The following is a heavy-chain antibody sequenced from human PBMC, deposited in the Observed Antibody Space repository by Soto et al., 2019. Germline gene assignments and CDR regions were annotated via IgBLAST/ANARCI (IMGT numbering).Heavy chain of an antibody. D-gene: IGHD4-17*01. V-gene: IGHV3-66*01. CDR1: GFTVSSNY. CDR2: IYSGGST. Sequence: EVQLVESGGGLVQPGGSLRLSCAASGFTVSSNYMSWVRQAPGKGLEWVSVIYSGGSTYYADSVKGRFTIFRDNSKNTLYLQMNSLRAEDTAVYYCARGVGYGDYPALRRYYYGMDVWGQGTTVTVSS. J-gene: IGHJ6*02. CDR3: ARGVGYGDYPALRRYYYGMDV.